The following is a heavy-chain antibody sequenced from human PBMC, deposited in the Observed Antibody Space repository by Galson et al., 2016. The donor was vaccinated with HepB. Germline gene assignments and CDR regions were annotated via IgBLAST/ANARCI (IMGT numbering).Heavy chain of an antibody. Sequence: SWVRQPPGKGLEWIGEFYHTGNTIYNPSLKSRVTISIDKSKNQFSLRLTSVTAADTAVYYCARGVIGTLNYYLYGLDVWGQGTTVTVSS. D-gene: IGHD1-7*01. CDR2: FYHTGNT. V-gene: IGHV4/OR15-8*02. J-gene: IGHJ6*02. CDR3: ARGVIGTLNYYLYGLDV.